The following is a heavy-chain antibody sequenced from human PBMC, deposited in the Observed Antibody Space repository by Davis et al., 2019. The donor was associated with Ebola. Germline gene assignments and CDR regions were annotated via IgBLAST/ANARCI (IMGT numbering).Heavy chain of an antibody. CDR3: AKGSVTIFGVAPDYYGMDV. Sequence: GGSLRLSCTASGFTFSSHWMHWVRQAPGKGLEWVAVISYDGSNKYYADSVKGRFTISRDNSKNTLYLQMNSLRAEDTAVYYCAKGSVTIFGVAPDYYGMDVWGKGTTVTVSS. D-gene: IGHD3-3*01. J-gene: IGHJ6*04. V-gene: IGHV3-30*18. CDR1: GFTFSSHW. CDR2: ISYDGSNK.